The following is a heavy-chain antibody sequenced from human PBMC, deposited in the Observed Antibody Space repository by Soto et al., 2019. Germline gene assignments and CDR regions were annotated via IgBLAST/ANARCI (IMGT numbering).Heavy chain of an antibody. CDR3: AREMESWDILTGYYLGAFDI. CDR2: ISAYNGNT. J-gene: IGHJ3*02. Sequence: ASVKVSCKASGYTFTSYGISWVRQAPGQGLEWMGWISAYNGNTNYAQKLQGRVTMTTDTSTSTAYMELRSLRSDDTAVYYCAREMESWDILTGYYLGAFDIWGQGTMVTVSS. D-gene: IGHD3-9*01. CDR1: GYTFTSYG. V-gene: IGHV1-18*01.